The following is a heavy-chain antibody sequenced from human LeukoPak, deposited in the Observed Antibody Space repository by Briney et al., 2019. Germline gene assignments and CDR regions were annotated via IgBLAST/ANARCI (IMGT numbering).Heavy chain of an antibody. D-gene: IGHD3-22*01. CDR1: GGTFSSYA. CDR2: IIPIFDTT. CDR3: ARVLYYDIEVYYMDV. V-gene: IGHV1-69*06. J-gene: IGHJ6*03. Sequence: SVKVSCKASGGTFSSYAINWVRQAPGQGLEWMGGIIPIFDTTNYAQNFQGRVTITADKSTNTAYMELSSLRSEDTAVYYCARVLYYDIEVYYMDVWGKGTTVTVSS.